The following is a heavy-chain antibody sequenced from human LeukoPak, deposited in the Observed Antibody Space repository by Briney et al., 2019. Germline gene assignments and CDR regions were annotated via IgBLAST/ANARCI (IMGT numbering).Heavy chain of an antibody. CDR3: ARDISGTLLAYMDV. CDR2: ISSSGSTI. V-gene: IGHV3-48*04. Sequence: GGSLRLSCSTSGFTFSNHWMNWVRQAPGKGLEWVSYISSSGSTIYYADSVKGRFTISRDNAKNSLYLQMNSLRAEDTAVYYCARDISGTLLAYMDVWGKGTTVTVSS. J-gene: IGHJ6*03. CDR1: GFTFSNHW. D-gene: IGHD3-10*01.